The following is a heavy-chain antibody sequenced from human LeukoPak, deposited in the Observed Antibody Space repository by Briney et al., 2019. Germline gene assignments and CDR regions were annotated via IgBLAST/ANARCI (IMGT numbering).Heavy chain of an antibody. J-gene: IGHJ4*02. CDR1: GFTFDDYA. V-gene: IGHV3-43D*03. Sequence: GGSLRLSCAASGFTFDDYAMHWVRHAPGKGLEWVSLISWDGGSTYYADSVKGRFTISRDNSKNSLYLQMNSLRAEDTALYYCAKPFPRDSSLNYWGQGTLVTVSS. CDR3: AKPFPRDSSLNY. D-gene: IGHD6-13*01. CDR2: ISWDGGST.